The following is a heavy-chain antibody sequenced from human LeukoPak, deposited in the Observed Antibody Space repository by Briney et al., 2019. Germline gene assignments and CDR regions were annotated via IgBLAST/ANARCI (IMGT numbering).Heavy chain of an antibody. D-gene: IGHD6-13*01. CDR3: AKDICRGSSSCQQGNTYFYYGMDV. V-gene: IGHV3-43*02. CDR2: ISGDGSYT. J-gene: IGHJ6*02. CDR1: GFTFDDYG. Sequence: GGSLRLSCAASGFTFDDYGMLWVRQAPGKGLEWVSLISGDGSYTYYSDSVKGRFTISRDNGESSLYLQMNSLRTEDTALYYCAKDICRGSSSCQQGNTYFYYGMDVWGQGTTVTVSS.